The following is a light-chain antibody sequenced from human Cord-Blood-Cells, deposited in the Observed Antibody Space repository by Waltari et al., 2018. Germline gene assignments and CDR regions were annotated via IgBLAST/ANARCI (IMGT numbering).Light chain of an antibody. Sequence: SYELTQPPSVSVSPGQTAGIPCSGDKLGDKYACWYQQKPGQSPVLVIYQDSKRPSGIPERFSGSNSGNTATLTISGTQAMDEADYYCQAWDSSTAVFGGGTKLTVL. CDR1: KLGDKY. J-gene: IGLJ2*01. CDR3: QAWDSSTAV. CDR2: QDS. V-gene: IGLV3-1*01.